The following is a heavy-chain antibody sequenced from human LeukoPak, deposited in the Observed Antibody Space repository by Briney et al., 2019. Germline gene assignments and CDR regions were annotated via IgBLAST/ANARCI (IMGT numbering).Heavy chain of an antibody. Sequence: ASVKVSCKASGDTFSTYTIHWVRQAPGQRLEWMGWISAYNGNTNYAQKLQGRVTMTTDTSTSTAYMELRSLRSDDTAVYYCARVDSSSSRPFDYWGQGTLVTVSS. D-gene: IGHD6-6*01. V-gene: IGHV1-18*01. J-gene: IGHJ4*02. CDR3: ARVDSSSSRPFDY. CDR2: ISAYNGNT. CDR1: GDTFSTYT.